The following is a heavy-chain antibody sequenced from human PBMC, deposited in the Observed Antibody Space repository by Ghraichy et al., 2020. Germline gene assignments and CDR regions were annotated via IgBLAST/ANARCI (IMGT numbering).Heavy chain of an antibody. Sequence: SETLSLTCTVSGGSVSSGSYYWSWIRQPPGKGLEWIGYIYYSGSTNYNPSLKSRVTISVDTSKNQFSLKLSSVTAADTAVYYCARDRSGYGDYWGQGTLVTVSS. V-gene: IGHV4-61*01. CDR2: IYYSGST. CDR3: ARDRSGYGDY. CDR1: GGSVSSGSYY. J-gene: IGHJ4*02. D-gene: IGHD5-12*01.